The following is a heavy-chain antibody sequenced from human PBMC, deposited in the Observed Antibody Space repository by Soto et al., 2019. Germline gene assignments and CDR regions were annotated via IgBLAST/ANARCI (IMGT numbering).Heavy chain of an antibody. Sequence: QITLKESGPTLVKPTQPLTLTCTFSGFSLTTRGVGVGWIRQPPGKALECLALIYWDDDKRYSPSLQSRLSITKETSENQVVIRMTNVDPVDTATYYCEHIPNYYPYDWFDPWGQGTRVSVSS. CDR3: EHIPNYYPYDWFDP. CDR2: IYWDDDK. CDR1: GFSLTTRGVG. V-gene: IGHV2-5*02. D-gene: IGHD3-10*01. J-gene: IGHJ5*02.